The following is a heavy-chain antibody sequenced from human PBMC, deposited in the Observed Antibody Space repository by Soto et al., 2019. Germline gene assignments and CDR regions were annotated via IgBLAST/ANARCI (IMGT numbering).Heavy chain of an antibody. J-gene: IGHJ3*02. CDR1: GFTFSSYA. Sequence: GSLRLSCAASGFTFSSYAMSWVRQAPGKGLEWVSAISGSGGSTYYADSVKGRFTISRDNSKNTLYLQMNSLRAEDTAVYYCAKDRARGYSSGWYAFDIWGQGTMVTVSS. CDR3: AKDRARGYSSGWYAFDI. V-gene: IGHV3-23*01. CDR2: ISGSGGST. D-gene: IGHD6-19*01.